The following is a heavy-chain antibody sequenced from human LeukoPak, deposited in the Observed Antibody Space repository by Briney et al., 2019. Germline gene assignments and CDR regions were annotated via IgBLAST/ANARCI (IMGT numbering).Heavy chain of an antibody. Sequence: ASVKVSCEASGYTFTDYYMHWVRQAPGQGFEWMGWINPNDGDTNYAQKFQGRVTMTRDTSISTAHMEVSRLRSDDTAVYYCARANFLYCSSSTCLFDYWGQGTLVTVSS. CDR3: ARANFLYCSSSTCLFDY. CDR2: INPNDGDT. D-gene: IGHD2-2*01. J-gene: IGHJ4*02. CDR1: GYTFTDYY. V-gene: IGHV1-2*02.